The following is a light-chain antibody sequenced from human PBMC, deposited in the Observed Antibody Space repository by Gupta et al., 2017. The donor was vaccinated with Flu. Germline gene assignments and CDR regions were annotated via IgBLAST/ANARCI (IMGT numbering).Light chain of an antibody. J-gene: IGKJ2*01. CDR3: RQGKCWPYA. CDR2: KGS. Sequence: VTLGKPASISCSASRRRVHNNGNTYLHWFQQRPGQSPRRLIYKGSNRDSGVPDRFSGSGSNTEFTLNISRVEADDVGVYYCRQGKCWPYAFGQGTKLEI. CDR1: RRRVHNNGNTY. V-gene: IGKV2-30*02.